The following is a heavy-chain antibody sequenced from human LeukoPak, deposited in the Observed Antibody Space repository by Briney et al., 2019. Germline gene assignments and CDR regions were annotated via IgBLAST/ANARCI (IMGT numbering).Heavy chain of an antibody. CDR1: GFTFSNYS. V-gene: IGHV3-23*01. CDR3: AKGHSSGWKMPDY. D-gene: IGHD6-19*01. J-gene: IGHJ4*02. Sequence: GGSLRLSCAASGFTFSNYSMNWVRQAPGKGLEWVSAISGSGGSTYYADSVKGRFTISRDNSKNTLYLQMNSLRAEDTAVYYCAKGHSSGWKMPDYWGQGTLVTVSS. CDR2: ISGSGGST.